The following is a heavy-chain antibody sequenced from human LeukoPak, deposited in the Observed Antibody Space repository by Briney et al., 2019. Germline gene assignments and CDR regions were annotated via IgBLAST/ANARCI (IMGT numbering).Heavy chain of an antibody. CDR2: MNPNSGNT. D-gene: IGHD2-2*01. J-gene: IGHJ6*02. Sequence: ASVTVSCKASGYTFTGYYMHWVRQAPGQGLEWMGWMNPNSGNTGYAQKFQGRVTMTRNTSISTAYMELSSLRSEDTAVYYCASQPLGYCSSTSCLLYGMDVWGQGTTVTVSS. CDR1: GYTFTGYY. CDR3: ASQPLGYCSSTSCLLYGMDV. V-gene: IGHV1-8*02.